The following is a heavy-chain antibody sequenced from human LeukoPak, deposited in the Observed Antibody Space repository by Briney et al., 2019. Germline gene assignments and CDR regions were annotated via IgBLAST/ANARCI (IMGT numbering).Heavy chain of an antibody. CDR3: ARDRSRGYSYGDAFDI. D-gene: IGHD5-18*01. CDR1: GGSISSSSYY. V-gene: IGHV4-39*07. CDR2: IHYSGST. J-gene: IGHJ3*02. Sequence: PSETLSLTCTVSGGSISSSSYYWGWIRQPPGKGLEWIGSIHYSGSTNYNPSLKSRVTISVDTSKNQFSLKLSSVTAADTAVYYCARDRSRGYSYGDAFDIWGQGTMVTVSS.